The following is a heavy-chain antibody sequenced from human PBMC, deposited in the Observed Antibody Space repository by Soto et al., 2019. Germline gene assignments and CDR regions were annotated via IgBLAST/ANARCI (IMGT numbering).Heavy chain of an antibody. CDR1: GGSISSYR. D-gene: IGHD1-7*01. CDR3: GRESGQTWDYESX. Sequence: SDTLSLTFTVSGGSISSYRWSWIRQPAGKGLEWIFRLNNYGNNHYNHSLKSRVTVSVDTSRNQFFLTLRSVTAADSAVYHCGRESGQTWDYESXWGQGTPVTVSX. V-gene: IGHV4-4*07. J-gene: IGHJ4*02. CDR2: LNNYGNN.